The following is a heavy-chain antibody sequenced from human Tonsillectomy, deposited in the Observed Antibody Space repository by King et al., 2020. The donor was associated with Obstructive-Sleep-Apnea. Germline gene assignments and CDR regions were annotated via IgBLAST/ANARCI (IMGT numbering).Heavy chain of an antibody. Sequence: VQLVESGGGVVQPGGSLRLSCAASGFIFSSYGMHWVRQAPGKGLEGVAFIRYDGRNKYYADSVKGRFTISRDNSKNTLYLQMNSLRAEDTAVYHCAKDLAQWRFDYWGQGTLVTVSS. CDR3: AKDLAQWRFDY. V-gene: IGHV3-30*02. J-gene: IGHJ4*02. CDR1: GFIFSSYG. CDR2: IRYDGRNK. D-gene: IGHD6-19*01.